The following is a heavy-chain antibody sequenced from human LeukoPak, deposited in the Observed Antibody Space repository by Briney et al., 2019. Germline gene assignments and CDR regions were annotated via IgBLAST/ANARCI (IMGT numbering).Heavy chain of an antibody. V-gene: IGHV1-2*06. Sequence: ASVKVSCKASGYTFTGYYMHWVRQAPGQGLEWMGRINPNSGGTNYAQKFQGRVTVTRDTSISTAYMELSRLRSDDTAVYYCARSPVRDAFDIWGQGSMVTVSS. D-gene: IGHD3-10*01. J-gene: IGHJ3*02. CDR2: INPNSGGT. CDR3: ARSPVRDAFDI. CDR1: GYTFTGYY.